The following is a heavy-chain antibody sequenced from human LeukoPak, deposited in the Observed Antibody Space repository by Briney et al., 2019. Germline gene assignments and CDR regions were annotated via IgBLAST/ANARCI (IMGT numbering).Heavy chain of an antibody. V-gene: IGHV4-59*12. CDR2: IYYSGST. J-gene: IGHJ4*02. Sequence: SETLSLTCTVSGGSISSYYWSWIRQPPGKGLEWIGYIYYSGSTNYNPSLKSRVTISVDTSKNQFSLKLSSVTAADTAVYYCARVLLWFGELLQEHNFDYWGQGTLVTVSS. D-gene: IGHD3-10*01. CDR1: GGSISSYY. CDR3: ARVLLWFGELLQEHNFDY.